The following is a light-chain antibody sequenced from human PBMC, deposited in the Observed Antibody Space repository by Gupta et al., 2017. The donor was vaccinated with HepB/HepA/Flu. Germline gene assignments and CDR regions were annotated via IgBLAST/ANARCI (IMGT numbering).Light chain of an antibody. CDR2: DVS. Sequence: QSEQTPPSSAPGSPGPSVTISCTGTSSDIGGYNYVSWYQKHPGKAPRLIIYDVSKRPSWVPARFSGSLSGSTAALTISRLQAEDEADYYCFSLSGRYPLFGGGTKVTAL. V-gene: IGLV2-11*01. CDR1: SSDIGGYNY. CDR3: FSLSGRYPL. J-gene: IGLJ3*02.